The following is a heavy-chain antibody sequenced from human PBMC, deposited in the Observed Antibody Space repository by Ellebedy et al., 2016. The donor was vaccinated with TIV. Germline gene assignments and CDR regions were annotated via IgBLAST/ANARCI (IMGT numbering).Heavy chain of an antibody. CDR3: AKDLGIERQWGFDY. D-gene: IGHD1-26*01. V-gene: IGHV3-23*01. J-gene: IGHJ4*02. CDR1: GFTFSNHA. CDR2: ISRNGGGT. Sequence: GESLKISCVASGFTFSNHALSWVRQAPGKGLEWVSTISRNGGGTYYAGSVEGRFTISRDNSNNTLWLQMSGLRAEDTARYFCAKDLGIERQWGFDYWGQGTLVAVSS.